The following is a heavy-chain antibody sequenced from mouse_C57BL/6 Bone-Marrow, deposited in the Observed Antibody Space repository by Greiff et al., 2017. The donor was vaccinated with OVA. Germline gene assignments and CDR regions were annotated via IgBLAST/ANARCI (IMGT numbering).Heavy chain of an antibody. CDR1: GYAFSSYW. V-gene: IGHV1-80*01. CDR3: ARRGIYYGKGGYFDV. J-gene: IGHJ1*03. Sequence: VKLQESGAELVKPGASVKISCKASGYAFSSYWMNWVKQRPGKGLEWIGQIYPGDGDTNYNGKFKGKATLTADKSSSTAYMQLSSLTSEDSAVYFCARRGIYYGKGGYFDVWGTGTTVTVSS. CDR2: IYPGDGDT. D-gene: IGHD2-1*01.